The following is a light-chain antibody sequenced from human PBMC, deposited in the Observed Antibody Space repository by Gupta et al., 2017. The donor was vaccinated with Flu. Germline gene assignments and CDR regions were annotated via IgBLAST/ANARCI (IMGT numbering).Light chain of an antibody. V-gene: IGLV1-51*01. CDR1: SSHIGNNY. Sequence: QSVLTQPPSVSAAPGQKVTISCSGSSSHIGNNYRSWYQQLPGTAPKLLIYDNNKRRSGMPDRFSGSKSGTSATIGITGLQTGDAADYYCETWDTSMSAVVFGGGTKLTVL. CDR2: DNN. J-gene: IGLJ2*01. CDR3: ETWDTSMSAVV.